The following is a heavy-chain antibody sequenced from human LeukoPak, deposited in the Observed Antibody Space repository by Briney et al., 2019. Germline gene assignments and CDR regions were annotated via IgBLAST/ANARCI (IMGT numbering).Heavy chain of an antibody. CDR2: TNGSGVSI. V-gene: IGHV3-23*01. Sequence: PGGSLRLSCVASGFTFKSYVMNCVRQAPGKGLEWLATNGSGVSISYADSVKGRFTISRDNSNNTLYLQMNSLRVEDTAIYYCAKDLGWELPAEAYWGQGILVTVSS. D-gene: IGHD1-26*01. CDR3: AKDLGWELPAEAY. J-gene: IGHJ4*02. CDR1: GFTFKSYV.